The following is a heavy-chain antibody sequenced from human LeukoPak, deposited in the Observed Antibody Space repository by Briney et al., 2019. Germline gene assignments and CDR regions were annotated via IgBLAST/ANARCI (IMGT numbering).Heavy chain of an antibody. CDR3: ARAGYCSSTSCQWVPLV. CDR1: GGSIKNYY. CDR2: IYCSGST. Sequence: PSETLSLTCTVSGGSIKNYYWIWIRQSPGKGLEWIGYIYCSGSTNYNPSLKSRVTISVDTSKNQFSLKLNSVTAADTAVYYCARAGYCSSTSCQWVPLVWGQGTTVTVSS. V-gene: IGHV4-59*01. D-gene: IGHD2-2*03. J-gene: IGHJ6*02.